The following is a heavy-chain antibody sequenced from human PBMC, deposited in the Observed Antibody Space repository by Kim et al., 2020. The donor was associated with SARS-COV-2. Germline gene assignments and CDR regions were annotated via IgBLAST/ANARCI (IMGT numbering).Heavy chain of an antibody. D-gene: IGHD1-26*01. J-gene: IGHJ4*02. Sequence: ADAGRGRCTGAGDNGRNALYLQMNSLRAEDTAVYYCARDSGSYYDYFDYWGQGTLVTVSS. CDR3: ARDSGSYYDYFDY. V-gene: IGHV3-11*05.